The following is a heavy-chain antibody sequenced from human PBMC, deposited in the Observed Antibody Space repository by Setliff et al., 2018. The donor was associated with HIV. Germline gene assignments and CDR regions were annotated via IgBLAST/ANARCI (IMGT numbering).Heavy chain of an antibody. Sequence: GGSLRLSCAASGFTFSSYAMSWVRQAPGKGLEWVSAISGSGGGTYYADSVKGRFTISRDNAKNSLYLQMNSLRAEDTAVNYCARPNYYDSSGSFDYWGQGTLVTVSS. D-gene: IGHD3-22*01. CDR1: GFTFSSYA. J-gene: IGHJ4*02. V-gene: IGHV3-23*01. CDR3: ARPNYYDSSGSFDY. CDR2: ISGSGGGT.